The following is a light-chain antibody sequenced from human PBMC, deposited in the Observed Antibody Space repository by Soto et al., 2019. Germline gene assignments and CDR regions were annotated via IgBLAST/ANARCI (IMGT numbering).Light chain of an antibody. CDR1: KNVVVSFDF. V-gene: IGLV2-23*02. CDR3: CSDAGSSLYV. J-gene: IGLJ1*01. Sequence: SALTQPSPVSGSPGQSITLSCTITKNVVVSFDFVSWYQQYPGKALIVMIYEITKRPSGVSNRFSGSKSGNTASLTISGLQADDEADYYCCSDAGSSLYVFGTGTEVTVL. CDR2: EIT.